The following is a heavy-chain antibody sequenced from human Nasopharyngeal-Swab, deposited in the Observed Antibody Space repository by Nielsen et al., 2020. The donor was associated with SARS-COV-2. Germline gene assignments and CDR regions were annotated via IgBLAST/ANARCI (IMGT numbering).Heavy chain of an antibody. CDR3: ARDRIYYGMDV. CDR2: IKQDGSEK. J-gene: IGHJ6*02. Sequence: GESLKISCAASGFTFSRYWMSWVSQAPGKGLEWVANIKQDGSEKYYVDSVKGRFTISRDNAKNSLYLQMNSLRAEDTAVYYCARDRIYYGMDVWGQGTTVTVSS. CDR1: GFTFSRYW. V-gene: IGHV3-7*01.